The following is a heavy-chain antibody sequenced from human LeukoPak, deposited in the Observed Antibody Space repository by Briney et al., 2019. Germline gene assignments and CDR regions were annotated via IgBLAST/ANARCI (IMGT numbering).Heavy chain of an antibody. CDR1: GFTFSSYG. V-gene: IGHV3-30*18. D-gene: IGHD3-10*01. J-gene: IGHJ4*02. Sequence: GGSLRLSCVASGFTFSSYGMHWVRQAPGKGLEWVAVISYDGSNENYADSVRGRFTISRDNSKNTLYLQMNSLRAEDTAVYYCAKPSTMVRGVVGYYFDSWGQGTLVTVSS. CDR3: AKPSTMVRGVVGYYFDS. CDR2: ISYDGSNE.